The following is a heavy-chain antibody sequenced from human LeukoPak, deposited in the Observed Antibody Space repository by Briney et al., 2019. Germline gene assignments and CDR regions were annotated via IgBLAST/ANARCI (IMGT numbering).Heavy chain of an antibody. J-gene: IGHJ5*02. CDR3: ARNFDMKGFDP. CDR2: INSDSGFT. CDR1: GYTFTGYY. Sequence: GASVKVSCKASGYTFTGYYMNWVRQAPGQGLEWMGWINSDSGFTKYAQNFQGRVTMTRDTSITTVYMDLTRLTSDDTAVYYRARNFDMKGFDPWGQGTLVTVSS. V-gene: IGHV1-2*02. D-gene: IGHD3-9*01.